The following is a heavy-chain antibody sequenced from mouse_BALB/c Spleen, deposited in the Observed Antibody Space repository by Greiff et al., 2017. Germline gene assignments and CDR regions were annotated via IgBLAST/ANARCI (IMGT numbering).Heavy chain of an antibody. CDR3: ARGSNYGFAY. J-gene: IGHJ3*01. CDR2: ISSGSSTI. Sequence: DVKLVESGGGLVQPGGSRKLSCAASGFTFSSFGMHWVRQAPEKGLEWVAYISSGSSTIYYADTVKGRFTISRDNPKNTLFLQMTSLRSEDTAMYYCARGSNYGFAYWGQGTLVTVSA. D-gene: IGHD2-5*01. V-gene: IGHV5-17*02. CDR1: GFTFSSFG.